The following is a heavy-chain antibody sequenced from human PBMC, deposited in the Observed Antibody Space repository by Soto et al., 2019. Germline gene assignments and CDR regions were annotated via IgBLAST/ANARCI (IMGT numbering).Heavy chain of an antibody. V-gene: IGHV3-53*01. Sequence: GGSLRLSCAASGFTVSSNYMSWVRQPPGKVLGWASVSVSGGNKYYADAVKGRFTISRDNSKNTLYLQMNNLRAEDTAVYYCADGGEWSFNFVYWGQGTQVTVSS. CDR2: SVSGGNK. CDR3: ADGGEWSFNFVY. CDR1: GFTVSSNY. D-gene: IGHD3-3*01. J-gene: IGHJ4*02.